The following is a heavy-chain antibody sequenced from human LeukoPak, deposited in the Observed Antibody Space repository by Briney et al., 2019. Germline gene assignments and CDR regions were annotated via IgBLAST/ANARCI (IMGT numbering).Heavy chain of an antibody. CDR3: ARWMAGYSSGWYAYS. CDR1: GYSFTSYW. D-gene: IGHD6-19*01. Sequence: GESLQISCKGSGYSFTSYWIGWVRQMPGKGLEWMGIIYPGDSDTRYSPSFQGQVTISADKSISTAYLQWSSLKASDTAMYYCARWMAGYSSGWYAYSWGQGTLVTVSS. CDR2: IYPGDSDT. V-gene: IGHV5-51*01. J-gene: IGHJ5*02.